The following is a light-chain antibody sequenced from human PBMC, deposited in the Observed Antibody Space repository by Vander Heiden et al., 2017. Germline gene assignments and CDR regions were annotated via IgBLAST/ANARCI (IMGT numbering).Light chain of an antibody. J-gene: IGKJ4*01. V-gene: IGKV1-33*01. CDR3: QKYYSLPAT. CDR1: QDISNY. CDR2: EAS. Sequence: DIQMTQSPSSLSASVGDRVTITCQASQDISNYLNWYQQKPGKAPKLLIYEASNLETGVQSRFSGSGSGTDFTYTISSLQPEDLETYYCQKYYSLPATFGGGTKVEIK.